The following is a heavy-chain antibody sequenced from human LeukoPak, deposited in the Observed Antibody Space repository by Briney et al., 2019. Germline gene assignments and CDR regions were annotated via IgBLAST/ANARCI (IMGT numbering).Heavy chain of an antibody. CDR3: AKDWRWVQDIYGMNV. J-gene: IGHJ6*02. V-gene: IGHV3-30*18. Sequence: GGSLRLSCAASGFTFSAYGMHWVRQAPGKGLEWVAVISYDGSNKYYADSVKGRFTISRDNSKNTLYLQMNSLRPEDTAVYYCAKDWRWVQDIYGMNVWGQGTTVTVSS. D-gene: IGHD5-24*01. CDR2: ISYDGSNK. CDR1: GFTFSAYG.